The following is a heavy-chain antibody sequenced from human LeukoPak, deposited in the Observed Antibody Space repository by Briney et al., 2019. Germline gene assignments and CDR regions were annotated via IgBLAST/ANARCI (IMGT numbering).Heavy chain of an antibody. Sequence: SETLSLTCAVYGGSFSGYYWSWIRQPPGKGLEWIGEINHSGSTNYNPSLKSRATISVDTSKNQFSLKLSSVTAADTAVYYCARAGNYGDYVAHFDYWGQGTLVTVSS. CDR2: INHSGST. D-gene: IGHD4-17*01. CDR1: GGSFSGYY. V-gene: IGHV4-34*01. CDR3: ARAGNYGDYVAHFDY. J-gene: IGHJ4*02.